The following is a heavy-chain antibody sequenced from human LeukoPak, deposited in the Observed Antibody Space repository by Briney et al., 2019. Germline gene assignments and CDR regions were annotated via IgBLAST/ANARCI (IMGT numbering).Heavy chain of an antibody. Sequence: GGSLRLSCAASGFTFSSYAMHWVRQAPGKGLEWVAFIRYDGSNKYYADSVKGRFTISRDNSKNTLYLQMNSLRAEDTAVYYCAKSITSGWYVDAFDIWGQGTMVTVSS. CDR1: GFTFSSYA. D-gene: IGHD6-19*01. CDR2: IRYDGSNK. V-gene: IGHV3-30*02. J-gene: IGHJ3*02. CDR3: AKSITSGWYVDAFDI.